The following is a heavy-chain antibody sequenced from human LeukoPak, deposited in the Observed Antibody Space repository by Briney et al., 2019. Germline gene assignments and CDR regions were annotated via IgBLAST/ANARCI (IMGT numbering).Heavy chain of an antibody. CDR1: GGSISSYY. CDR3: ARAPRSFGEFSNWFDP. J-gene: IGHJ5*02. Sequence: PSETLSLTCTVSGGSISSYYWSWIRQPPGKGLEWIGYIYYSGSTYYNPSLKSRVTISVDTSKNQFSLKLSSVTAADTAVYYCARAPRSFGEFSNWFDPWGQGTLVTVSS. CDR2: IYYSGST. D-gene: IGHD3-10*01. V-gene: IGHV4-59*12.